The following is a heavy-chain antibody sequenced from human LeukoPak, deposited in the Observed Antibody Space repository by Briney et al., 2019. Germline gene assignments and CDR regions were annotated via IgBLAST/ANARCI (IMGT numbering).Heavy chain of an antibody. V-gene: IGHV3-21*01. CDR1: GFTFSSYS. Sequence: KAGGSLRLSCAASGFTFSSYSMNWVRQAPGKGLEWVSSISFSGGYIYYADSLKGRITISRDSAKKSLYLQMNSLRAEDTAVYYCAELGITMIGGVWGKGTTVTISS. J-gene: IGHJ6*04. D-gene: IGHD3-10*02. CDR2: ISFSGGYI. CDR3: AELGITMIGGV.